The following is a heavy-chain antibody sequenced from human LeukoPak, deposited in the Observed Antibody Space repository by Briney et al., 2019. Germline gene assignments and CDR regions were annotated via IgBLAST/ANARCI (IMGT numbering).Heavy chain of an antibody. CDR3: AKDYPGFFGMDV. CDR2: ISYDGSNK. CDR1: GFTFSSYA. Sequence: GGSLRLSCAASGFTFSSYAMHWVRQAPGKGLEWVAVISYDGSNKYYAESVKGRFTISRDNPKNTVYLQISNLRVEDTAVYYCAKDYPGFFGMDVWGQGTTVTVSS. V-gene: IGHV3-30*18. J-gene: IGHJ6*02.